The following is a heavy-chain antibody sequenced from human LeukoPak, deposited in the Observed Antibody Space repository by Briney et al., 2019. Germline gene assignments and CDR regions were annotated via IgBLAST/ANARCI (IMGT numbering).Heavy chain of an antibody. J-gene: IGHJ3*01. CDR3: AKDDDSSNYPREGAFDV. D-gene: IGHD3-22*01. V-gene: IGHV3-53*01. CDR1: GFTFSDYY. CDR2: ISSTDIT. Sequence: GSLRLSCAASGFTFSDYYMSWIRQAPGKGLEWVSGISSTDITYYADSVKGRFTISRDNSKKTLYLQMNSLRAEDTAVYYCAKDDDSSNYPREGAFDVWGQGTMVTVSS.